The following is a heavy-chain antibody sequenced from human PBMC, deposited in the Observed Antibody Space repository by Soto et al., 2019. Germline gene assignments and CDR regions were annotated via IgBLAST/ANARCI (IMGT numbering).Heavy chain of an antibody. Sequence: PGGSLRLSCAASGFIFEDYGIHWIRQAPCKGLEGVAVIPNDGVNTYYAASVRGRFTISRDNLNNTLFLHMTGLMPGETGVYYCARNRGGRFDFWGHGTQVTVSS. CDR1: GFIFEDYG. CDR3: ARNRGGRFDF. CDR2: IPNDGVNT. V-gene: IGHV3-30*03. D-gene: IGHD3-10*01. J-gene: IGHJ4*01.